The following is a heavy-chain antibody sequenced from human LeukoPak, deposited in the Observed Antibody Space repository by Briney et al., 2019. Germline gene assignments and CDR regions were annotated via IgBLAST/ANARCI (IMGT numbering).Heavy chain of an antibody. V-gene: IGHV3-33*06. CDR3: AKEYCGGDCYSLVSAFDI. CDR2: IWYDGSNK. J-gene: IGHJ3*02. CDR1: GFTFSSYG. Sequence: GRSLRLSCAASGFTFSSYGMHWVRQAPGKGLEWVAVIWYDGSNKYYAASVKGRFTISRDNSKNPLYLQMNSLRAEDTAVYYCAKEYCGGDCYSLVSAFDIWGQGTMVTVSS. D-gene: IGHD2-21*02.